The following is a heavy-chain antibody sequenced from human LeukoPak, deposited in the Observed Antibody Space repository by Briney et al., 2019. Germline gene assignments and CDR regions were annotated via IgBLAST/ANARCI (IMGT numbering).Heavy chain of an antibody. D-gene: IGHD5-18*01. J-gene: IGHJ4*02. V-gene: IGHV3-48*03. Sequence: PGGSLRLSCAASGFTFSSYEMHWVRQAPGEGLEWVSYISSSGRMIHYADSVKGRFTISSDNDKNTLYLQMNSLRADATAVYYCARVDSYGPTFDYWGQGTLVTVSS. CDR1: GFTFSSYE. CDR3: ARVDSYGPTFDY. CDR2: ISSSGRMI.